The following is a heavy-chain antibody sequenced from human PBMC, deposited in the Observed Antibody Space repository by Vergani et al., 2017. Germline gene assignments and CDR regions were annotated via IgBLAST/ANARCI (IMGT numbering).Heavy chain of an antibody. V-gene: IGHV4-34*01. CDR1: GGSFSGYY. CDR3: AGGAPFSSGWTPPRYFDY. D-gene: IGHD6-19*01. J-gene: IGHJ4*02. CDR2: INHSGST. Sequence: QVQLQQWGAGLLKPSETLSLTCAVYGGSFSGYYWSWIRQPPGKGLEWIGEINHSGSTNYNPSLKSRVTISVDTSKNQFSLKLSSVTAADTAVYYCAGGAPFSSGWTPPRYFDYWGQGTLVTVSS.